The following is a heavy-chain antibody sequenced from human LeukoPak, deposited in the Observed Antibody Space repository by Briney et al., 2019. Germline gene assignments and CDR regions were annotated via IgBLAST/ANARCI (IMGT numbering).Heavy chain of an antibody. Sequence: TSETLSPTCTVSGGSISSSSYYWGWIRQPPGKGLEWIVSIYYSGSTYYNPSLQSRVTISVDTNKYQFSLKLSSVTAADTAVYYCARDYYDFWSGYYLVFDYWGQGTLVTVSS. D-gene: IGHD3-3*01. J-gene: IGHJ4*02. CDR1: GGSISSSSYY. CDR3: ARDYYDFWSGYYLVFDY. V-gene: IGHV4-39*01. CDR2: IYYSGST.